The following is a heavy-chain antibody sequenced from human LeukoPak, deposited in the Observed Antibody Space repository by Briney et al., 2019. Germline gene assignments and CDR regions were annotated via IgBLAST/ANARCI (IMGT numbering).Heavy chain of an antibody. J-gene: IGHJ3*02. CDR2: ISNDGHNR. V-gene: IGHV3-30*06. Sequence: GSPRLSCAASGFIFSNYGIPWVRQAPSKGPGWVSVISNDGHNRYYADSVKGRFTISRDNSKNTLYLQMNSLRAEDTAVYYCAKELAIAAPGTVHDAFDIWGQGTMVTVSS. CDR3: AKELAIAAPGTVHDAFDI. CDR1: GFIFSNYG. D-gene: IGHD6-13*01.